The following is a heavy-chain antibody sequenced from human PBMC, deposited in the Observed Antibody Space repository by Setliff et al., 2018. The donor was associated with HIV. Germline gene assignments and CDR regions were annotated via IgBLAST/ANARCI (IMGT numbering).Heavy chain of an antibody. CDR3: ARDGTIYYDSSGYYPLPFDY. J-gene: IGHJ4*02. CDR1: GFTFDDYA. Sequence: GGSLGLSCAASGFTFDDYAMHWVRQVPGKGLEWVSGITWNSAKTVYADSVKGRFTISRDNAKNSLYLQMSSLRAEDTAFYYCARDGTIYYDSSGYYPLPFDYWGQGTLVTVSS. D-gene: IGHD3-22*01. V-gene: IGHV3-9*01. CDR2: ITWNSAKT.